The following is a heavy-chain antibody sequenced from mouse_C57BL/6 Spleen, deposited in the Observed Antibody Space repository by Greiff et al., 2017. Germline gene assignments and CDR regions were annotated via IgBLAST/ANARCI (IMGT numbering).Heavy chain of an antibody. CDR3: ARGDYDGVAWFAY. D-gene: IGHD2-4*01. CDR1: GYTFTTYP. J-gene: IGHJ3*01. CDR2: FHPYNDDT. Sequence: QVQLQQSGAELVKPGASVKMSCKASGYTFTTYPIEWMKQNHGKSLEWIGNFHPYNDDTKYNAKFKGKATLTVEKSSSKVYLELSRLTSDYSAVYYSARGDYDGVAWFAYWGQGTLVTVSA. V-gene: IGHV1-47*01.